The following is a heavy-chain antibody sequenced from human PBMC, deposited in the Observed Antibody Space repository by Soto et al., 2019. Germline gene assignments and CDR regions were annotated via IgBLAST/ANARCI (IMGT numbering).Heavy chain of an antibody. D-gene: IGHD1-7*01. Sequence: EVQLLESGGGLVQPGGSLRLSCAASGFTFNTYVMNWVRQAPGKGLEWVSSISYSADKTHYADSVKGRFTISRDNASDTLFLQMNSLRADDAAVYYCARRARVATTNWCAFDVWGQGTLVTVSS. J-gene: IGHJ3*01. CDR3: ARRARVATTNWCAFDV. CDR2: ISYSADKT. CDR1: GFTFNTYV. V-gene: IGHV3-23*01.